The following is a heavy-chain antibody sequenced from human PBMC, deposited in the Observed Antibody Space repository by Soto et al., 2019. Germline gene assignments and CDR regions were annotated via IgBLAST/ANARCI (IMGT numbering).Heavy chain of an antibody. V-gene: IGHV3-30*18. Sequence: AGGSLRLSCAASGFTFRSYGMHLVRQAPGKGLEWVAVISYDGSNKYYADSVKGRFTISRDNSKNTLYLQMNSLRAEDTAVYYCAKDRAAWDIVATIFDYWGQGTLVTVSS. D-gene: IGHD5-12*01. CDR2: ISYDGSNK. CDR3: AKDRAAWDIVATIFDY. J-gene: IGHJ4*02. CDR1: GFTFRSYG.